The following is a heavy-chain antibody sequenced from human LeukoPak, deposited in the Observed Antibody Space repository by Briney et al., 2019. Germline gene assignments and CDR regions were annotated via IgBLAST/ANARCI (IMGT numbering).Heavy chain of an antibody. V-gene: IGHV3-48*04. J-gene: IGHJ6*02. CDR3: ARDMDGSGSYFTVAMDV. CDR1: GFTFSSYN. D-gene: IGHD3-10*01. CDR2: ISSSSSSSSSTI. Sequence: PGGSLRLSCAASGFTFSSYNMNWVRQAPGKGLEWVSYISSSSSSSSSTIYYADSVKGRFTVSRDNAKNSLYLQMNSLRAEDTAVYYCARDMDGSGSYFTVAMDVWGQGTTVTVSS.